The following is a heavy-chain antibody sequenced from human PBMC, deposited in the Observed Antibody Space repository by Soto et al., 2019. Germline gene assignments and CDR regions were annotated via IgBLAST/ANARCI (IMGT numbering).Heavy chain of an antibody. CDR1: GFTFSSYA. V-gene: IGHV3-23*01. J-gene: IGHJ5*02. Sequence: LRLSCAASGFTFSSYAMSWVRQAPGKGLEWVSAISGSGGSTYYADSVKGRFTISRDNSKNTLYLQMNSLRAEDTAVYYCARNGYCSSTSCYHWFDPWGQGTLVTVSS. D-gene: IGHD2-2*01. CDR2: ISGSGGST. CDR3: ARNGYCSSTSCYHWFDP.